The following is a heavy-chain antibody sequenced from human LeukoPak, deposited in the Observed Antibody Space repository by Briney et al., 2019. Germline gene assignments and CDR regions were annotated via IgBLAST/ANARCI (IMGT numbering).Heavy chain of an antibody. CDR1: GFSFNDYY. J-gene: IGHJ4*02. CDR3: ARGGTIDY. Sequence: GGSRRLSCAASGFSFNDYYMGWVGQAPGKGLEWVSYISGTNIYTNYADSVKGRFSISRDNAKSSLNLQMNSLRAEDTAVYYCARGGTIDYWGQGPLVTVTS. D-gene: IGHD2-8*01. CDR2: ISGTNIYT. V-gene: IGHV3-11*05.